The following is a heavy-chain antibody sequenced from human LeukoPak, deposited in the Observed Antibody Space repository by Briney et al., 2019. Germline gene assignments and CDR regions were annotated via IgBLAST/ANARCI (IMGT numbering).Heavy chain of an antibody. J-gene: IGHJ6*02. CDR2: ISNSGSTV. D-gene: IGHD2-8*01. CDR1: GFTFSDYY. Sequence: GGSLRLSCAASGFTFSDYYMTWLRQAPGKGLEWLSYISNSGSTVFYADSVKGRFTVSRDNAKRSLYLQIESLRDDDTAVYHCALGTINKDFYFGMDVWGQGTTVTVS. V-gene: IGHV3-11*01. CDR3: ALGTINKDFYFGMDV.